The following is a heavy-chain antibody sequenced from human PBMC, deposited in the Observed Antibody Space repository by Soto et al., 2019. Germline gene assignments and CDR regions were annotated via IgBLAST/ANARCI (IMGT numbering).Heavy chain of an antibody. J-gene: IGHJ4*02. CDR3: ARKQDAHDI. V-gene: IGHV3-11*01. Sequence: GGSLRLSCAASGFTFSDYYMSWIRQAPGKGLEWVSYISSSGSTIYYADSVRGRFTISRDNSKNAVYLQMNSLRAEDTAVYYCARKQDAHDIWGQGTLVTVSS. CDR1: GFTFSDYY. D-gene: IGHD3-22*01. CDR2: ISSSGSTI.